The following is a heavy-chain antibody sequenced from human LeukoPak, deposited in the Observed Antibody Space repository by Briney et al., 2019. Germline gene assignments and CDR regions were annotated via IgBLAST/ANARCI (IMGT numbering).Heavy chain of an antibody. J-gene: IGHJ4*02. Sequence: GGSLRLSCAASGFTFSSYSMNWVRQAPGKGLEWVSSISSSSSYIYYADSVKGRFTISRDNAKNSLYLQMNSLRAEDTAVYYCARDYMAGSPNFDYWGQGTLVTVSS. CDR1: GFTFSSYS. V-gene: IGHV3-21*01. CDR3: ARDYMAGSPNFDY. CDR2: ISSSSSYI. D-gene: IGHD6-19*01.